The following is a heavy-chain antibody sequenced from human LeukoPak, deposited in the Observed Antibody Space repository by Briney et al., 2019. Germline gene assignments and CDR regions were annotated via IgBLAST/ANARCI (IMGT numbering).Heavy chain of an antibody. CDR1: GFTFSSYG. Sequence: GRSLRLSCAASGFTFSSYGMHWVRQAPGKGLEWVAVIWYDGSNKYYADSVKGRFTISRDNSKNTLYLQMNSLRAEDTAVYYCAKGVGYCSSTSCQLFDYWGQGTLVTVSS. V-gene: IGHV3-33*06. J-gene: IGHJ4*02. D-gene: IGHD2-2*01. CDR2: IWYDGSNK. CDR3: AKGVGYCSSTSCQLFDY.